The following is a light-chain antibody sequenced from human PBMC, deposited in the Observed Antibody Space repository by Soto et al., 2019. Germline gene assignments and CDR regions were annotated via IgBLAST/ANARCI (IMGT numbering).Light chain of an antibody. V-gene: IGKV3-20*01. CDR3: QQYDISPRT. CDR2: GAS. Sequence: EIVLTQSPGTLYLSPGERATLSCRASQIVSSSYLAWYQQKPGQAPRLLIYGASSRATGIPDKFSGSGSGTDFTLTISRLEPEDFAVYYCQQYDISPRTFGGGTKVEIK. CDR1: QIVSSSY. J-gene: IGKJ4*01.